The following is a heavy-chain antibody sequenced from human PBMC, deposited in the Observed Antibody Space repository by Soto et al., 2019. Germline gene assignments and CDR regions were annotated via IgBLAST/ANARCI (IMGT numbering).Heavy chain of an antibody. CDR3: ARDSRYCSSTSCSRNWFDP. CDR1: GYTFSSYG. CDR2: ISAYNGNT. V-gene: IGHV1-18*01. D-gene: IGHD2-2*01. Sequence: ASVKVSCKASGYTFSSYGFSWVRQAPGQGLEWMGWISAYNGNTDYAQKFQGRVTMTTDTSTSTAYMELRSLRSADTAVYYCARDSRYCSSTSCSRNWFDPWGQGTLVTVSS. J-gene: IGHJ5*02.